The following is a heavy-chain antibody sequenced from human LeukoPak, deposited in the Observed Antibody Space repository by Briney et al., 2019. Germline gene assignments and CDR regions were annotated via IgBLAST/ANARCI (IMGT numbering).Heavy chain of an antibody. CDR2: ISESGGST. CDR1: GITLSNYG. J-gene: IGHJ4*02. D-gene: IGHD3-22*01. Sequence: QPGGSLILSCAVSGITLSNYGMSGARPAPGKGREWVAGISESGGSTNDADSGKGRFTISRDNPKNTLYLQMNSLRAEDTAVYFCAKRGVVIRVILVGFHKEAYYFDSWGQGALVTVSS. CDR3: AKRGVVIRVILVGFHKEAYYFDS. V-gene: IGHV3-23*01.